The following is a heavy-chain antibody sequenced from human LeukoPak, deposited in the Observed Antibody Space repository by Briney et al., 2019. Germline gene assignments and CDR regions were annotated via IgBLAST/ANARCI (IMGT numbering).Heavy chain of an antibody. D-gene: IGHD5-18*01. V-gene: IGHV3-30*18. CDR1: GFTFSSYG. CDR3: AKGTGYSYGYGGY. J-gene: IGHJ4*02. Sequence: GGSLRLSCAASGFTFSSYGMHWVRQAPGKGLEWVAVISYDGSNKYYADSVKGRFTISRDNSKNTLYLQMNSLRAEDTAVYYCAKGTGYSYGYGGYWGQGTLVTVSS. CDR2: ISYDGSNK.